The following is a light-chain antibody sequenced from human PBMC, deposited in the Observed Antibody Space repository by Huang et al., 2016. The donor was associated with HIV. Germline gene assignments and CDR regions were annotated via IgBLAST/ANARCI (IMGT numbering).Light chain of an antibody. Sequence: IVLTQSPATLSWYLGERVTLSCRASQSISNHLAWYQQRPGQAPSLLIYDASNRVAGVPARFSGSGSGTYFTLTISSLEPEDFALYYCQQHHNWLTFGGGTKLEVK. CDR3: QQHHNWLT. CDR2: DAS. J-gene: IGKJ4*01. V-gene: IGKV3-11*01. CDR1: QSISNH.